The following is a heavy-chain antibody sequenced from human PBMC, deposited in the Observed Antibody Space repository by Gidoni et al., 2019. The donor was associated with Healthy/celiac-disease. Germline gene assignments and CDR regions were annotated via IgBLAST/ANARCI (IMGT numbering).Heavy chain of an antibody. CDR2: ISSNGGST. CDR3: VKVRYSSGHQGHYYMDV. V-gene: IGHV3-64D*09. Sequence: EVQLVESGGGLVQPGGSLRLSCSASGFTFSSYAMHWVRQAPGKGLEYVSAISSNGGSTYYADSVKGRFTISRDNFKNTLYLQMSSLRAEDTAVYYCVKVRYSSGHQGHYYMDVWGKGTTVTVSS. D-gene: IGHD6-19*01. CDR1: GFTFSSYA. J-gene: IGHJ6*03.